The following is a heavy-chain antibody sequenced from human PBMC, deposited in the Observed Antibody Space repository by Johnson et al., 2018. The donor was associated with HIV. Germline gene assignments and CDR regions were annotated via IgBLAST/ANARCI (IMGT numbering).Heavy chain of an antibody. J-gene: IGHJ3*02. Sequence: VQLVESGGGLVQPGGSLRLSCAASGFTFSNAWMNWVRQAPGKGLEWVSGISWNSGSIGYADSVKGRFTISRDNAKNSLYLQMNSLRAEDTAVYYCAKDEFKWELLHIWGQGTMVTVSS. CDR3: AKDEFKWELLHI. D-gene: IGHD1-26*01. CDR2: ISWNSGSI. V-gene: IGHV3-48*04. CDR1: GFTFSNAW.